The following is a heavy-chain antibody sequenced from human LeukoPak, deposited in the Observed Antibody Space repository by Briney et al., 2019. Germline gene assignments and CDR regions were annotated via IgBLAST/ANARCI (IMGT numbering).Heavy chain of an antibody. J-gene: IGHJ4*02. CDR1: GFTVSSNY. D-gene: IGHD2-8*01. V-gene: IGHV3-53*05. CDR3: ARGYCTNGVCSMYYFDY. Sequence: GGSLRLSCAASGFTVSSNYMSWVSQAPGKGLEWVSVIFGGGSIYYADSVKGRFTISRDKSKNTVYLQMNSLRAEDTAVYYCARGYCTNGVCSMYYFDYWGQGTLVTVSS. CDR2: IFGGGSI.